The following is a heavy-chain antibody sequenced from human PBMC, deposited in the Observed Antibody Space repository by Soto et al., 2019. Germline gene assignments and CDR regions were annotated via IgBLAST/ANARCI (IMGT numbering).Heavy chain of an antibody. D-gene: IGHD3-22*01. CDR1: GFTFSSYG. CDR2: IWYDGSNK. Sequence: QVQLVESGGGVVQPGRSLRLSCAASGFTFSSYGMHWVRQAPGKGLEWVAIIWYDGSNKYYADSVKGRFTISRDNSKNTLYLEMNSLRVEDTALYYCARDNSGNSYWFDPWGQGTLVTVSS. J-gene: IGHJ5*02. V-gene: IGHV3-33*01. CDR3: ARDNSGNSYWFDP.